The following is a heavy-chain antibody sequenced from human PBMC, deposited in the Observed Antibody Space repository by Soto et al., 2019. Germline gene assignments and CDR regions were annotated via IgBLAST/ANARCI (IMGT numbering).Heavy chain of an antibody. CDR2: IYYSGTT. CDR1: GGSVSSGSYY. V-gene: IGHV4-61*01. Sequence: PSETPSLTCTVSGGSVSSGSYYWSWIRQPPGKRLEWIAYIYYSGTTNYNPSLKSRVTISVDTSKNQFSLKLSSVTAADTAVYYGASLLVQAAMRYYGRDVWGQGTTVT. J-gene: IGHJ6*02. D-gene: IGHD2-2*01. CDR3: ASLLVQAAMRYYGRDV.